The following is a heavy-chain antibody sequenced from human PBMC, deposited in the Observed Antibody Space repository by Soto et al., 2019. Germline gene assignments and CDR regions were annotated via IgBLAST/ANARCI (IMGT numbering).Heavy chain of an antibody. V-gene: IGHV1-69*01. CDR3: ARGSCSSTSCYKEYYFDL. Sequence: QVQLVQSGAEVKKPGSSVKVSCKASGGTFSGYAISWVRQAPGQGLEWMGEIIPMFGTSNYAQKFQGRVTITADESTSTVYMELSSLRSEDTAVYYCARGSCSSTSCYKEYYFDLWGQGTLVTVSS. CDR1: GGTFSGYA. CDR2: IIPMFGTS. D-gene: IGHD2-2*02. J-gene: IGHJ4*02.